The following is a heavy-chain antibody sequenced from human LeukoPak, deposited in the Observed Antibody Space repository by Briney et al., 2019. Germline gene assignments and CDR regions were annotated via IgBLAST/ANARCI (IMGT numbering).Heavy chain of an antibody. D-gene: IGHD2-2*01. CDR1: GFTFSNYW. Sequence: GSLRLSCAASGFTFSNYWMSWVHQAPGKGLERVANIKEDGSDKYYLDSVKGRFTISRDNAKNSLYLQMNSPRAEDTALYYCAREVPAAMNAFDIWGQGTMVTVSS. J-gene: IGHJ3*02. CDR2: IKEDGSDK. CDR3: AREVPAAMNAFDI. V-gene: IGHV3-7*01.